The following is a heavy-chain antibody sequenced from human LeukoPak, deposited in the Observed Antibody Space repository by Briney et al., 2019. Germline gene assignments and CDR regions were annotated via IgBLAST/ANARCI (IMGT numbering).Heavy chain of an antibody. CDR1: GGSFSGYY. D-gene: IGHD3-16*01. J-gene: IGHJ6*03. V-gene: IGHV4-34*01. Sequence: SETLSLTCAVYGGSFSGYYWSWIRQPPGKGLEWIGEINHSGSTNYNPSLKSRVTISVDTSKNQFSLKLSSVTAADTAVYYCARAGELVHYYYYYMDVWGKGTTVTVSS. CDR3: ARAGELVHYYYYYMDV. CDR2: INHSGST.